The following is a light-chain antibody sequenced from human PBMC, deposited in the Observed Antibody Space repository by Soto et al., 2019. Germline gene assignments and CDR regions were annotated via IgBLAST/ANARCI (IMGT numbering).Light chain of an antibody. CDR2: LNSDGSH. V-gene: IGLV4-69*01. Sequence: QSVLTQSPSASASLGASVKLTCTLSSGHSSYAIAWHQQQPEKGPRYLMKLNSDGSHSKGDGIPDRFSGSSSGAERYLTISSLQSEDEADYYCQTWGTGIQHVVFGGGTKVTVL. CDR3: QTWGTGIQHVV. CDR1: SGHSSYA. J-gene: IGLJ2*01.